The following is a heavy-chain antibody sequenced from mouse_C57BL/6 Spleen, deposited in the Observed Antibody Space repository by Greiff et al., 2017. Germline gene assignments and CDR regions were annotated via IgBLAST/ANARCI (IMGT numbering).Heavy chain of an antibody. J-gene: IGHJ1*03. Sequence: VQLQQSGPELVKPGASVKIPCKASGYTFTDYNMDWVKQSHGKSLEWIGDINPNNGGTIYNQKFKGKATLTVDKSSSTAYMELRSLTSEDTAVYYCARYITTGCKGYFDVWGTGTTVTVSS. V-gene: IGHV1-18*01. CDR3: ARYITTGCKGYFDV. CDR2: INPNNGGT. D-gene: IGHD1-1*01. CDR1: GYTFTDYN.